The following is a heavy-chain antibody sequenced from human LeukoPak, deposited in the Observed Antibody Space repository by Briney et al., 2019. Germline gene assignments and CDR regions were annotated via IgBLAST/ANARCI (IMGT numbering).Heavy chain of an antibody. J-gene: IGHJ3*02. D-gene: IGHD2-2*01. V-gene: IGHV4-59*01. CDR1: GGSISSYY. CDR2: IYYSGST. Sequence: SETLSLTCTVSGGSISSYYWSWIRQPPGKGLEWIGYIYYSGSTNYNPSLKSRVTISVDTSKNQFSLKLSSVAAADTAVYYCATYGSNWAFDIWGQGTMVTVSS. CDR3: ATYGSNWAFDI.